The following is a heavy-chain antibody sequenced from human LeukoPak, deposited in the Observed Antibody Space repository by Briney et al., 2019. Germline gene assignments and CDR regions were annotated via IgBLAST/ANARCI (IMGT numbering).Heavy chain of an antibody. V-gene: IGHV3-74*01. CDR2: IDSDDGST. D-gene: IGHD2-15*01. Sequence: GGSLRLSCAASGFTFSRDWMHWVRQVPGKGLVWVSRIDSDDGSTSYADSVRGRFTTSRDNAKKTLYLQMNSLRVEDTAVYYCLVILTEPTSPSPDGLDIWGQGTMVTVSS. CDR3: LVILTEPTSPSPDGLDI. J-gene: IGHJ3*02. CDR1: GFTFSRDW.